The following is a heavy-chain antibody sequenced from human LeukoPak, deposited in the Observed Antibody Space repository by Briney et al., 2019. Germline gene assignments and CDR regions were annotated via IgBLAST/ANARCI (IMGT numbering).Heavy chain of an antibody. CDR2: ISYSGST. Sequence: PSETLSLTCSVSGDSIRGYHWSWIRQPPGKGLEWIGYISYSGSTKYNPSLKSRVSISVDTSKNQFSLNLTSVTAADTAVYYCARDQSLWTGYYIWNYFDPWGQGTLVTVSS. CDR1: GDSIRGYH. CDR3: ARDQSLWTGYYIWNYFDP. V-gene: IGHV4-59*01. J-gene: IGHJ5*02. D-gene: IGHD3/OR15-3a*01.